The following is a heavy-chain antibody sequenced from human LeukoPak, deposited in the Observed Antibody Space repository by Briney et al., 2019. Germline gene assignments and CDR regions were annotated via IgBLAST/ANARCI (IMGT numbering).Heavy chain of an antibody. D-gene: IGHD2-15*01. Sequence: GGSLRLSCAASGFTFSSYAMSWVRQDPGKGLVWVSRISSDASITSYADPVKGRFTISRDNAKNTLYLQMNSLRAEDTALYYCATSARTYIGSSLDYWGQGTLVTVSS. V-gene: IGHV3-74*01. CDR1: GFTFSSYA. CDR2: ISSDASIT. J-gene: IGHJ4*02. CDR3: ATSARTYIGSSLDY.